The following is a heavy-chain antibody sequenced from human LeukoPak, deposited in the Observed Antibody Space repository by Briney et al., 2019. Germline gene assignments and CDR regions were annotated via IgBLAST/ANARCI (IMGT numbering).Heavy chain of an antibody. Sequence: GGSLRLSCAASGFTFSSYAMSWVRQAPGKELEWVSAISGSGGSTYYAASVKGRFTISRDNSKNTLYLQMNSLRAEDTAVYYCAKDPYSSSWYDYGGQGTLVTVSS. J-gene: IGHJ4*02. D-gene: IGHD6-13*01. CDR2: ISGSGGST. CDR1: GFTFSSYA. CDR3: AKDPYSSSWYDY. V-gene: IGHV3-23*01.